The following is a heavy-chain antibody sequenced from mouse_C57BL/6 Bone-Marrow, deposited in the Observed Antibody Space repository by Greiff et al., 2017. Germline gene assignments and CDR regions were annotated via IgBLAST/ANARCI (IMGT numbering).Heavy chain of an antibody. CDR3: ARHPTYYSNYWYFDV. CDR1: GYTFTSYW. V-gene: IGHV1-69*01. D-gene: IGHD2-5*01. J-gene: IGHJ1*03. CDR2: IDPSDSYT. Sequence: QVQLQQSGAELVMPGASVKLSCKASGYTFTSYWMHWVKQRPGQGLEWIGEIDPSDSYTNYNQKFKGKSTLTVDKSSSTAYMQLSSLTSEDSAVYYCARHPTYYSNYWYFDVWGTGTTVTVSS.